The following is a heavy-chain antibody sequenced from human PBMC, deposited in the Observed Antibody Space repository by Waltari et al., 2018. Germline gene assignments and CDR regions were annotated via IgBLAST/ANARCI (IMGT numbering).Heavy chain of an antibody. D-gene: IGHD4-4*01. V-gene: IGHV4-4*07. CDR1: GGFVNNRY. J-gene: IGHJ6*03. CDR2: VFSSGST. CDR3: ARGRGLQGFNFYYDMDV. Sequence: QVHLQESGPGRLKPSETLSLTCTVSGGFVNNRYWSWIRRPAGKGLEWSGRVFSSGSTNYNSSLKSRVTMSVDTSKNQISLKLTSVTAADTGIYYCARGRGLQGFNFYYDMDVWGKGSAVTVSS.